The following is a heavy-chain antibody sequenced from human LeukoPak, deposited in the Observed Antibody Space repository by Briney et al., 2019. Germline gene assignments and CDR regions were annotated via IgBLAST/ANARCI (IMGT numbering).Heavy chain of an antibody. CDR1: GGSISSGGYY. CDR3: ARVRKRTTYYDILTTAWWFDP. D-gene: IGHD3-9*01. CDR2: IYYSGST. V-gene: IGHV4-31*03. J-gene: IGHJ5*02. Sequence: SQTLSLTCTVSGGSISSGGYYWSWIRQHPGKGLEWIGYIYYSGSTYYNPSLKSRVTISVDTSKNQFSLKLSSVPAADTAVYYCARVRKRTTYYDILTTAWWFDPWGQGTLVTVSS.